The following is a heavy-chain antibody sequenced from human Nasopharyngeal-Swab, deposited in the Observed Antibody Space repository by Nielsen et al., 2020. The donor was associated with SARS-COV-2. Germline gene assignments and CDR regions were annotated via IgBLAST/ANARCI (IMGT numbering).Heavy chain of an antibody. J-gene: IGHJ4*02. D-gene: IGHD3-10*01. V-gene: IGHV1-46*01. CDR1: GYSFTSYH. Sequence: ASVKVSCKASGYSFTSYHMYWVRQAPGQGLEWMGIINPSGGSATYAQRFQGKVTMTRDTSTSTVFMVLSSLKSEDTAVYYCARDRYGSGSFLGYWGQGTLVTVSS. CDR3: ARDRYGSGSFLGY. CDR2: INPSGGSA.